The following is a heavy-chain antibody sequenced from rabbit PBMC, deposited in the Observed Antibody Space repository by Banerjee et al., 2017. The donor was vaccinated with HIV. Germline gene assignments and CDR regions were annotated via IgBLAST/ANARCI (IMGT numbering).Heavy chain of an antibody. CDR2: INTSSGST. D-gene: IGHD7-1*01. J-gene: IGHJ6*01. V-gene: IGHV1S40*01. Sequence: QSLEESGGDLVKPGASLTLTCKASGFSFSNKYVMCWVRQAPGKGLEWIACINTSSGSTVYATWAKGRFTISRTSSTTVALQMTSLTAADTATYFCARSGYSTNYVNYALWGPGTLVTVS. CDR1: GFSFSNKYV. CDR3: ARSGYSTNYVNYAL.